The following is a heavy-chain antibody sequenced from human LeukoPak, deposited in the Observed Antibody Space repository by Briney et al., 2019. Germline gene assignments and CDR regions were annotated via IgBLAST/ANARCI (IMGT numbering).Heavy chain of an antibody. CDR3: ARPMESSGWYGAFDI. V-gene: IGHV4-31*03. CDR2: IYYSGST. J-gene: IGHJ3*02. D-gene: IGHD6-19*01. CDR1: GGSISSGGYY. Sequence: SETLSLTCTVSGGSISSGGYYWSWIRQHPGKGLEWIGYIYYSGSTYYNPSLKSRVTISVDTSKNQFSLKLSSVTAADTAVYYCARPMESSGWYGAFDIWGQGTMVTVSS.